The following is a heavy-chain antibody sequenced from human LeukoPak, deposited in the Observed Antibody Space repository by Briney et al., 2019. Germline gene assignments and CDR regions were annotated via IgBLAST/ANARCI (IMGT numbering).Heavy chain of an antibody. J-gene: IGHJ4*02. CDR1: GGSISSYY. CDR2: IYYSGST. D-gene: IGHD3-22*01. V-gene: IGHV4-59*01. Sequence: SETLSLTCTVSGGSISSYYWSWIRQPPGKGLEWIGYIYYSGSTNYNPSLKSRVTISVDTSKNQFSLKLSSVTAADTAVYYCARARYYYQYYFDYWGQGALVTVSS. CDR3: ARARYYYQYYFDY.